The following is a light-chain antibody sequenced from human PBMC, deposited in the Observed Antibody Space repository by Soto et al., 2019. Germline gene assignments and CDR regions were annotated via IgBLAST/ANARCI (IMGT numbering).Light chain of an antibody. CDR1: QNIGPR. J-gene: IGKJ2*02. CDR2: TAS. V-gene: IGKV3-15*01. CDR3: QEYVNWPPCT. Sequence: EIVMTQSPATLSLSPGESATLSCTASQNIGPRLAWYQHKPGQAPRLLFYTASSRATSVPDRFSGRGSGTEFTLTISSLEPDDFGYYYCQEYVNWPPCTFGQGTKVEI.